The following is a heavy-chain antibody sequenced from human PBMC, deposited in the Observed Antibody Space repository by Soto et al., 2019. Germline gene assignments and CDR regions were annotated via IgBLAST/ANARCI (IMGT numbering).Heavy chain of an antibody. CDR3: AADIEYSSSSGYYGMDV. CDR1: GFTFTSSA. J-gene: IGHJ6*02. CDR2: IVVGSGNT. V-gene: IGHV1-58*01. D-gene: IGHD6-6*01. Sequence: SVKVSCKASGFTFTSSAVQWVRQARGQRLEWIGWIVVGSGNTNYAQKFQERVTITRDMSTSTAYMELSSLRSEDTAVYYCAADIEYSSSSGYYGMDVWGQGTTVTVSS.